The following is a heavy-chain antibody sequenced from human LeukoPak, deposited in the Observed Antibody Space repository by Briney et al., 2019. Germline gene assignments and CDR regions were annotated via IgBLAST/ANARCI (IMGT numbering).Heavy chain of an antibody. V-gene: IGHV5-51*01. D-gene: IGHD3-16*01. Sequence: LGESLKISCKGSGYSFTTYWIGWVRQMPGKGLEWMGIIYPGDSDTRYSPSFQGQVTISADKSISTAYLQWSSLKASDTAMYYCARQQMITLGGVTEPLDYWGQGTLVTVSS. J-gene: IGHJ4*02. CDR3: ARQQMITLGGVTEPLDY. CDR1: GYSFTTYW. CDR2: IYPGDSDT.